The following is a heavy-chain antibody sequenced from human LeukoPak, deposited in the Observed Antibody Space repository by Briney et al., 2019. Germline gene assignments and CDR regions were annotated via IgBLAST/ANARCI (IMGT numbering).Heavy chain of an antibody. CDR1: GVSFSGYY. CDR2: IYHSGST. V-gene: IGHV4-34*01. Sequence: PSETLSLTCAVYGVSFSGYYWSWIRQPPGKGLEWIGYIYHSGSTYYNPSLKSRVTISVDRSKNQFSLKLSSVTAADTAVYYCARGEGSGSYSPWGQGTLVTVSS. CDR3: ARGEGSGSYSP. D-gene: IGHD3-10*01. J-gene: IGHJ5*02.